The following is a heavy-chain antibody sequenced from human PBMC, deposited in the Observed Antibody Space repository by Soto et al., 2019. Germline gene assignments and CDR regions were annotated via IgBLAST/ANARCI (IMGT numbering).Heavy chain of an antibody. D-gene: IGHD3-3*01. Sequence: EVQLLESGGGLVQPGGSLRLSCTASGFTFSTSAMSWVRQAPGRGLEWVSGISGSGAGTYYADSVKGRFTISRDNSNNTLYLQMSGLRAEDAAVYYCAKGPTVFGAVISFDYYYGMYVWGQGTPVTVSS. CDR1: GFTFSTSA. J-gene: IGHJ6*02. CDR3: AKGPTVFGAVISFDYYYGMYV. CDR2: ISGSGAGT. V-gene: IGHV3-23*01.